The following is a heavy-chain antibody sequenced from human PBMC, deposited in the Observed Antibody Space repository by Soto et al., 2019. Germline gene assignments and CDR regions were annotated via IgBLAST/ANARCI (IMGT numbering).Heavy chain of an antibody. V-gene: IGHV1-46*01. CDR2: INPSGGST. Sequence: APVKVSCKASGYTFTSYYMHWVRQAPGQGLEWMGIINPSGGSTSYAQKFQGRVTMTRDTSTSTVYMELSSLRSEDTAVYYCARDRKTNAGWFQPLGQGTLHNVSS. J-gene: IGHJ5*02. CDR1: GYTFTSYY. CDR3: ARDRKTNAGWFQP.